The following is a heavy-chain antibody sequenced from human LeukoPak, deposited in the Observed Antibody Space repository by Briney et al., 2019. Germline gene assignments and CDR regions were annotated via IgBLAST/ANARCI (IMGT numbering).Heavy chain of an antibody. Sequence: GRSLRLSCAASGFTFDDYAMHWVRQAPGKGLEWVSGISWNSGSIGYADSVKGRFTISRDNAKNSLYLQMNSLRAEDMALYYCAKDPFPYCSGGCCYSVYFDYWGQGTLVTVSS. V-gene: IGHV3-9*03. D-gene: IGHD2-15*01. CDR3: AKDPFPYCSGGCCYSVYFDY. J-gene: IGHJ4*02. CDR1: GFTFDDYA. CDR2: ISWNSGSI.